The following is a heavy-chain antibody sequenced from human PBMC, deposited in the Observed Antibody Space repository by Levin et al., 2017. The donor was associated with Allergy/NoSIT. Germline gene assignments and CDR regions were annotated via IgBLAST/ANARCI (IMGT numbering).Heavy chain of an antibody. V-gene: IGHV3-30-3*01. CDR3: VREGFCSPGNCDYCYSMDV. J-gene: IGHJ6*03. Sequence: GGSLRLSCAASGFPLSTYAMHWVRQAPGKGLEWVSIISYGGDNKFYADSVKGRFTISRDNSKNMLYLQMNILKPEDTAVYYCVREGFCSPGNCDYCYSMDVWGKGTAVSVSS. CDR1: GFPLSTYA. CDR2: ISYGGDNK. D-gene: IGHD2-15*01.